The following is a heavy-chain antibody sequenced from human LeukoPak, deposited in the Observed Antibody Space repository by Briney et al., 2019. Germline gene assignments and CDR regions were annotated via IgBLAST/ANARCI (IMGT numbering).Heavy chain of an antibody. Sequence: ASVKVSCKASGYTFTTYAMHWVRQAPGQRLEWMGWINTGNGDTKYSQKFQGRVTFTRDTSASTAYMELSSLRSEGTAVYYCARDREMATTYFDYWGQGTLVTVSS. V-gene: IGHV1-3*04. D-gene: IGHD5-24*01. J-gene: IGHJ4*02. CDR2: INTGNGDT. CDR3: ARDREMATTYFDY. CDR1: GYTFTTYA.